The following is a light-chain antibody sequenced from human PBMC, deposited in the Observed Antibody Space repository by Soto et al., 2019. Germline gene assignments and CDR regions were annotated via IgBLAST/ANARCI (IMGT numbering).Light chain of an antibody. CDR3: QQANSFPLT. J-gene: IGKJ4*01. V-gene: IGKV1-12*01. Sequence: DMQMTXSPXXVXASVGDRVTITCRASEDMSTWLAWYQQKPGKAPKLLIFAASNLQSGVPTRFSGSGSGTDFTLTISSLQPEDFATYYCQQANSFPLTFGGGTKVEI. CDR2: AAS. CDR1: EDMSTW.